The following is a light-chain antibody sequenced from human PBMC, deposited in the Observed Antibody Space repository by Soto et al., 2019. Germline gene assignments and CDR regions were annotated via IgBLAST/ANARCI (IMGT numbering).Light chain of an antibody. CDR2: GAS. CDR1: QSVSSN. J-gene: IGKJ1*01. Sequence: EIVMTQSPATLSVSPGERATLSCRASQSVSSNVAWYQQKPGQAPRLLIYGASTRATGIPARFSGSGSGTEFTLTISSLQSEDFAVYYCQQYNNCPWTFGQGTKVEIK. CDR3: QQYNNCPWT. V-gene: IGKV3-15*01.